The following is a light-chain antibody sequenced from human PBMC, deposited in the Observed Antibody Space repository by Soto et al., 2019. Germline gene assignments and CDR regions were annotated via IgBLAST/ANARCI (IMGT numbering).Light chain of an antibody. CDR3: QQFNSYPWT. Sequence: AIQLTQSPSSLSASVGDSVTITCRASQGISSYLGWYQQKPGQAPKLLIYAASSLESGVPSRFSGSGSGTDFTLTISSLQPEDFATYYCQQFNSYPWTFGQGTKVEIK. CDR2: AAS. CDR1: QGISSY. J-gene: IGKJ1*01. V-gene: IGKV1-13*02.